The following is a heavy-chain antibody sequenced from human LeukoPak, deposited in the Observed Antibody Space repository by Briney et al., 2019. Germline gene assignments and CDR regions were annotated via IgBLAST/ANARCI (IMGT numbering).Heavy chain of an antibody. Sequence: SETLSLTCAVYGGSFSGYYWSWIRQPPGKGLEWMGEINHSGSTNYNPFPKSRVTISVDTSKNQFSLKLSSVTAADTAVYYCARCYYDSSGCDYWGQGTLVTVSS. V-gene: IGHV4-34*01. CDR2: INHSGST. CDR1: GGSFSGYY. J-gene: IGHJ4*02. D-gene: IGHD3-22*01. CDR3: ARCYYDSSGCDY.